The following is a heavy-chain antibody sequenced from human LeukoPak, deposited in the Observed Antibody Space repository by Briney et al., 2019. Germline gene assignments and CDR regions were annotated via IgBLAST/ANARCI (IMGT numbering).Heavy chain of an antibody. Sequence: PETLSLTCTVSGGSIRSTSYYWSWIRQPPGKGLEWIGSVYYSGTTYYNPSFRSRLTMSVDTSNNQFSLKLSSVTAADTAMYYCARHARREALRHSAFDIWGQGTMDTVSS. CDR3: ARHARREALRHSAFDI. CDR2: VYYSGTT. J-gene: IGHJ3*02. V-gene: IGHV4-39*01. CDR1: GGSIRSTSYY. D-gene: IGHD3-3*01.